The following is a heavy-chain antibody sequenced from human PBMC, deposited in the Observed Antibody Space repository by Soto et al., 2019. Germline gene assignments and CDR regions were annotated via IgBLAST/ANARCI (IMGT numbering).Heavy chain of an antibody. V-gene: IGHV1-18*01. CDR3: ARDSSYCSGGSCYSPPVDY. Sequence: ASVKVSCKASGYSFTSSGISWVRQAPGQGLEWMGWISAYNGNTNYAQKLQGRVTMTTDTSTSTAYMELRSLRSDDTAVYYCARDSSYCSGGSCYSPPVDYWGQGTLVTVSS. J-gene: IGHJ4*02. D-gene: IGHD2-15*01. CDR1: GYSFTSSG. CDR2: ISAYNGNT.